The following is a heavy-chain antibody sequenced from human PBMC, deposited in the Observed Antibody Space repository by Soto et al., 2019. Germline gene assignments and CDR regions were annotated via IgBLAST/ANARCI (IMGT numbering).Heavy chain of an antibody. CDR3: ARSRWQIATSDY. V-gene: IGHV4-61*01. J-gene: IGHJ4*02. CDR1: GGSVSSGSYY. Sequence: QVQLQESGPGLVKPSETLSLTCTVSGGSVSSGSYYWSWIRQPPGKGLEWIGYIYYSGSTNYNPSLKSRVTISVYTSKNQFSLKLSSVTAADTAVYYCARSRWQIATSDYWGQGTLVTVSS. CDR2: IYYSGST.